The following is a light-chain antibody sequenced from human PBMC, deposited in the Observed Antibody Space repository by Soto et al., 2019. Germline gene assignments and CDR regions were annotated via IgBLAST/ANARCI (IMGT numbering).Light chain of an antibody. J-gene: IGLJ7*01. CDR2: EVS. Sequence: QSVLTQPASVSGSPGQSISISCTGTSSDIGDYDYVSWYQQHPGKAPTIMIYEVSNRPSGVSNRFSGSKSGNTASLTISGLQAEDEGDYYCSSYKSSSILVFGGGTQLTVL. CDR1: SSDIGDYDY. CDR3: SSYKSSSILV. V-gene: IGLV2-14*01.